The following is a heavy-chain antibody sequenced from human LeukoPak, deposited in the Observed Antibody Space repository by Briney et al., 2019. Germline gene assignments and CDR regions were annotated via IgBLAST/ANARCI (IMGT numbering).Heavy chain of an antibody. CDR1: GGTFTSYA. D-gene: IGHD5-24*01. V-gene: IGHV1-69*04. J-gene: IGHJ4*02. CDR3: ARIEENFDY. CDR2: IIPILGIA. Sequence: GASVKVSCKASGGTFTSYAISWVRQAPGQGLEWMGRIIPILGIANYAQKFQGRVTITADKSTSTAYMELSSLRSEDTAVYYCARIEENFDYWGQGTLVTVSA.